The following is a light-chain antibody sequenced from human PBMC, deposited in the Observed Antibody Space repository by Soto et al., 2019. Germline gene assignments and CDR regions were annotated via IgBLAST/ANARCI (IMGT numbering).Light chain of an antibody. V-gene: IGKV1-5*01. CDR3: QQYNSYLYT. Sequence: DIQMTQSPSTLSASVGDRVTITCRASQSISSWLAWYQQKPGKAPKLLIYDASSLESGVPSRFSGSGSWTEFTLTISSLQPDDCATYYFQQYNSYLYTFGQGTKLEIK. CDR1: QSISSW. CDR2: DAS. J-gene: IGKJ2*01.